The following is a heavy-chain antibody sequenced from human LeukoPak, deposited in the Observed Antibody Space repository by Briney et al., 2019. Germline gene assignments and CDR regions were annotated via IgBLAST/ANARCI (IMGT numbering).Heavy chain of an antibody. Sequence: GESLKISCKGSGYSFTSYWIGWVRQMPGKGLEWMGIIYPGDSDTRYSPSFQGQVTISADKSISTAYLQWSSLKASDTAMYYCARRSSSWYVGYYMDVWGKGTTVTVSS. D-gene: IGHD6-13*01. CDR1: GYSFTSYW. J-gene: IGHJ6*03. V-gene: IGHV5-51*01. CDR2: IYPGDSDT. CDR3: ARRSSSWYVGYYMDV.